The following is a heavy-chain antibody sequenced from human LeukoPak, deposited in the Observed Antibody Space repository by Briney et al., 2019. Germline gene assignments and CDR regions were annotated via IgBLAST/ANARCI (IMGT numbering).Heavy chain of an antibody. CDR1: GFTFDDYG. J-gene: IGHJ4*02. CDR2: INWNGGST. Sequence: PGGSLRLSCAASGFTFDDYGMSWVRHAPGKGLEWVSGINWNGGSTGYADSVKGRLTISRDNTKNSLYLQMNSLRAEDTALYYCARVDGYCSSTSCSDLYYFDYWGQGTLVTVSS. V-gene: IGHV3-20*04. CDR3: ARVDGYCSSTSCSDLYYFDY. D-gene: IGHD2-2*03.